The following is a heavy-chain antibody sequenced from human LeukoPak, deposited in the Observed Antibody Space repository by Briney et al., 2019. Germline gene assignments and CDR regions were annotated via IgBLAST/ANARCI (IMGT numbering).Heavy chain of an antibody. CDR3: ASRAPYDSSGYYYYYYMDV. CDR1: GYTFTSYD. Sequence: ASVKVSCKASGYTFTSYDNNWVRQATGQGLEWMGWMNPNSGNTGYAQKFQGRVTMTRNTSISTAYMELSSLRSEDTAVYYCASRAPYDSSGYYYYYYMDVWGKGTTVTVSS. V-gene: IGHV1-8*01. CDR2: MNPNSGNT. D-gene: IGHD3-22*01. J-gene: IGHJ6*03.